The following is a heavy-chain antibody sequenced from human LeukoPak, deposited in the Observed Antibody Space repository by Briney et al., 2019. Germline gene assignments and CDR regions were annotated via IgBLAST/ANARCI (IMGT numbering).Heavy chain of an antibody. Sequence: GGSLRLSCAASGFTFSDYYMSWIRQAPGKGLEWVSYISSSGSTIYYADSVKGRFTISRDNAKNSLYLQMNSLRAENTAVYYCSAGHYYYYMDVWGKGTTVTVSS. CDR2: ISSSGSTI. CDR1: GFTFSDYY. V-gene: IGHV3-11*04. D-gene: IGHD6-13*01. J-gene: IGHJ6*03. CDR3: SAGHYYYYMDV.